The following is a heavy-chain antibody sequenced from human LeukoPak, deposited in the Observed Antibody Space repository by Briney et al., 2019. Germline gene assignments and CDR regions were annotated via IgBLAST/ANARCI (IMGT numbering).Heavy chain of an antibody. CDR2: INHSGST. D-gene: IGHD3-22*01. J-gene: IGHJ3*02. CDR1: GGSFSGYY. V-gene: IGHV4-34*01. Sequence: SETLSLTCAVYGGSFSGYYWSWIRQPPGKGLEWIGEINHSGSTNYNPSLKSRVTISVDTSKNQFSLKLSSVTAADTAVFYCASLTTADAFDIWGQGTRVTVSS. CDR3: ASLTTADAFDI.